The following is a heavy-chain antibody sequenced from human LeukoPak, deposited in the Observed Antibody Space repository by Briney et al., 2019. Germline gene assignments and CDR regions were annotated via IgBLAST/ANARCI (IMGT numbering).Heavy chain of an antibody. CDR1: GFTFSSYW. J-gene: IGHJ5*02. Sequence: GGSLRLSCAASGFTFSSYWMHWVRQAPGKGLVWVSRINTDWRTTTYADSVKGRFTISRDNAKNTLYLQMNTLRAEDTAVYYCARVPVEQYSYDSWGQGYLVTVSS. CDR2: INTDWRTT. V-gene: IGHV3-74*01. D-gene: IGHD5-18*01. CDR3: ARVPVEQYSYDS.